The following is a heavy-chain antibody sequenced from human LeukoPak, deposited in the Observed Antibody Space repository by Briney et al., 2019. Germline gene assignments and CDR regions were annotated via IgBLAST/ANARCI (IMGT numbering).Heavy chain of an antibody. CDR1: GGSFSGYY. V-gene: IGHV4-34*01. J-gene: IGHJ5*02. CDR3: ARGSDIVVVVAISTNWFDP. Sequence: SETLSLTCAVYGGSFSGYYWSWIRQPPGKGLEWIGEINHSGSTNYNPSLKSRVTISVDTSKNQFSLKLSSVTAADTAVYYCARGSDIVVVVAISTNWFDPWGQGTLVTVSS. D-gene: IGHD2-15*01. CDR2: INHSGST.